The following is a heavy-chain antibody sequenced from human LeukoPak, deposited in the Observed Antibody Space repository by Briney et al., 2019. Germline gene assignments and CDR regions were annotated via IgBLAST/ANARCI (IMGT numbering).Heavy chain of an antibody. CDR2: TNWNGGST. CDR1: GFTFDDYG. CDR3: ARDRAAMTQVGWFDP. D-gene: IGHD5-18*01. V-gene: IGHV3-20*04. Sequence: RPGGSLRLSCAASGFTFDDYGMSWVRQAPGKGLEWVSGTNWNGGSTGYADSVKGRFTISRDNAKNSLYLQMNSLRAEDTALYYCARDRAAMTQVGWFDPWGQGTLVTVSS. J-gene: IGHJ5*02.